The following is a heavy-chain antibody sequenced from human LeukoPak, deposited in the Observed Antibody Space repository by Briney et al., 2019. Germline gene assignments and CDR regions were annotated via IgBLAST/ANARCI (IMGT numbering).Heavy chain of an antibody. CDR3: ARGLKKQEHDRGY. CDR1: GGSISSDSYY. D-gene: IGHD6-13*01. CDR2: IYTSGST. J-gene: IGHJ4*02. Sequence: PSQTLSLTCTVSGGSISSDSYYWSWIRQPAGKGLEWIGRIYTSGSTNYNPSLKSRVTISVDTSKNQFSLKLSSVTAADTAVYCCARGLKKQEHDRGYWGQGTLVTVSS. V-gene: IGHV4-61*02.